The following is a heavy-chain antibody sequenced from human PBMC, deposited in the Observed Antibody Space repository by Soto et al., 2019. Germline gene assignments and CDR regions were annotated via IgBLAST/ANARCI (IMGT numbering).Heavy chain of an antibody. CDR3: AREGCSGGSCYYYYYGMAV. D-gene: IGHD2-15*01. V-gene: IGHV3-72*01. CDR1: GVTVSDHD. CDR2: TRDKANSYTT. Sequence: GVFLRLCCGAAGVTVSDHDMRWVRKDPGKGLEWVGRTRDKANSYTTEYAASVKGRFTISRDNSKNTLYLQMNSLRAEDTAVYYCAREGCSGGSCYYYYYGMAVWGQGTTVTVSS. J-gene: IGHJ6*02.